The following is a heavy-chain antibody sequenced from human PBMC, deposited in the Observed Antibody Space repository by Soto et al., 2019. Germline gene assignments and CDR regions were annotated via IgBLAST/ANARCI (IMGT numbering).Heavy chain of an antibody. Sequence: PGGSLRLSCAASGFTFRSYAMNWVRQAPGKGLEWVSIISGSGANTYYADSVKGRFTISRDNSKNTLYLQMNSLRAEDTAVYYCAKDPEYYYGSGSNCFDYWGQGALVTVSS. D-gene: IGHD3-10*01. CDR3: AKDPEYYYGSGSNCFDY. CDR2: ISGSGANT. V-gene: IGHV3-23*01. J-gene: IGHJ4*02. CDR1: GFTFRSYA.